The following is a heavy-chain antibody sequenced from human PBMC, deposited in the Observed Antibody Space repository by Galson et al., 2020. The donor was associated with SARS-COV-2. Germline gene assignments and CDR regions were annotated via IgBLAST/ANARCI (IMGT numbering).Heavy chain of an antibody. CDR2: ISGRGDRP. CDR1: GFTFNTYA. D-gene: IGHD5-18*01. CDR3: AIPSLGYTYGVVAS. V-gene: IGHV3-23*01. J-gene: IGHJ5*01. Sequence: GESLKISCAASGFTFNTYAMSWVRQAPGKGLEWVSAISGRGDRPFYADSVKGRFTISRDNSKNTLYLQMNSLRVDDTAVYYCAIPSLGYTYGVVASWGQGTLVTVSS.